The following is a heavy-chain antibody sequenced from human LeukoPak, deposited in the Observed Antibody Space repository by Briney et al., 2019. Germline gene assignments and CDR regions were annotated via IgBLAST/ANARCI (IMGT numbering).Heavy chain of an antibody. CDR1: GGSISNYY. Sequence: ASETLSLTCTVSGGSISNYYWSWIRQPPGRGLEWIGYIYYRGSINYNPSLRSRVTLSVDTSKNQFSLKLSSVTAADTAVYYCARDIGWPDYWGQGTLVTVSS. CDR3: ARDIGWPDY. V-gene: IGHV4-59*01. J-gene: IGHJ4*02. CDR2: IYYRGSI. D-gene: IGHD1-26*01.